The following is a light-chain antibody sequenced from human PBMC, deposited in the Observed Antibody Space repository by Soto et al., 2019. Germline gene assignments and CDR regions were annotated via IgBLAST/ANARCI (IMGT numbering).Light chain of an antibody. Sequence: DIQLTQSPSFLSASVGDRVIITCRASQDIASYLAWYQQKPGKAPKLLIYAASTLQSGVPSRFSGSGSGTDFTLTISSLQPDDFATYYCQQIKNDPWTFGQGTKVEIK. V-gene: IGKV1-9*01. CDR1: QDIASY. CDR2: AAS. CDR3: QQIKNDPWT. J-gene: IGKJ1*01.